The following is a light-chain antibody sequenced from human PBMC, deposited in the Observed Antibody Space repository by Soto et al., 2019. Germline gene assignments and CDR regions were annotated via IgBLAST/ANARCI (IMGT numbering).Light chain of an antibody. CDR1: QSVSSSY. J-gene: IGKJ1*01. Sequence: EIVLTQSPGTLSLSPGERATLSCRASQSVSSSYLAWYQQKHGQTPRLLIYGASSRDTGTPDRFSGSGSGTDFTLPISRLEPEDFAVYYCQQYGSYPPTFGQGTKVDIK. CDR2: GAS. CDR3: QQYGSYPPT. V-gene: IGKV3-20*01.